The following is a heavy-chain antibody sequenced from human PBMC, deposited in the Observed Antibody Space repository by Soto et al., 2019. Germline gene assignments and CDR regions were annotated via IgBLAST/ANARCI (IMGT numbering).Heavy chain of an antibody. CDR1: GFTFSGYS. D-gene: IGHD3-9*01. V-gene: IGHV3-48*02. CDR3: VREDILGVRSFDY. J-gene: IGHJ4*02. Sequence: GGSLRLSCAASGFTFSGYSVNWVRQAPGKGLEWVSYISSGSKTIYYADSVKGRFTVSSDNAKNSQYLQMNSLRDEDTAVYYCVREDILGVRSFDYWGQGTLVTVSS. CDR2: ISSGSKTI.